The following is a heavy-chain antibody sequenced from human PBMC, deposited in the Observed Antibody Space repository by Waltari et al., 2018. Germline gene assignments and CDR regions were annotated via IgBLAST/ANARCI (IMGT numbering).Heavy chain of an antibody. Sequence: EVQLVETGGGLIQPGGSLRLSCAASGFTVSSDYMSWVRQAPGKGLGCVSVIYSSGSTYYADSVKGRFTISRDNSKNTVYLQIHSLRAEDTAVYYCAREGVDTANDYWGQGTQVTVSS. D-gene: IGHD5-18*01. CDR2: IYSSGST. V-gene: IGHV3-53*02. CDR1: GFTVSSDY. CDR3: AREGVDTANDY. J-gene: IGHJ4*02.